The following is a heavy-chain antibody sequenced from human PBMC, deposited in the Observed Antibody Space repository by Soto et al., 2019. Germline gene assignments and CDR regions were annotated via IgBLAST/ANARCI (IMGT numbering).Heavy chain of an antibody. V-gene: IGHV1-3*01. Sequence: ASVKVSCKASGYTFTSYAMHWVRQAPGQRLEWMGWINAGNGNTKYSQKFQGRVTITRDTSASTAYMELSSLRSEDTAVYYCAREAQLAPYAYWFDPWGQGTLVTVSS. CDR3: AREAQLAPYAYWFDP. D-gene: IGHD1-1*01. CDR2: INAGNGNT. CDR1: GYTFTSYA. J-gene: IGHJ5*02.